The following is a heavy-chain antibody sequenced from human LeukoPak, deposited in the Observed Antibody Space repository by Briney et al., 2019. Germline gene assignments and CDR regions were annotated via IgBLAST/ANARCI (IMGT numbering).Heavy chain of an antibody. CDR2: ISSNGGST. Sequence: GGSLRLSCAASGFTFSSYAMHWVRQAPGKGLEYVSAISSNGGSTYYANSVKGRFTISRDNSKNTLYLQMGSLRAEDMAVYYCARSYDSSGYYGNGDALDIWGQGTMVTVSS. D-gene: IGHD3-22*01. V-gene: IGHV3-64*01. J-gene: IGHJ3*02. CDR3: ARSYDSSGYYGNGDALDI. CDR1: GFTFSSYA.